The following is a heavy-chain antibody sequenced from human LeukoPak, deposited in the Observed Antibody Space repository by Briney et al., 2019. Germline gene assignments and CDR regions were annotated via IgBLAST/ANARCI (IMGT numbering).Heavy chain of an antibody. CDR3: ARDWQSYNYYYYGMDV. CDR1: GFTFSSYA. D-gene: IGHD4-11*01. J-gene: IGHJ6*02. V-gene: IGHV3-23*01. Sequence: QTGGSLRLSCAASGFTFSSYAMSWVRQAPGKGLEWVSAISGSGGSTYYADSVKGRFTISRDNAKNTLYLQMNSLRAEDTAVYYCARDWQSYNYYYYGMDVWGQGTTVTVSS. CDR2: ISGSGGST.